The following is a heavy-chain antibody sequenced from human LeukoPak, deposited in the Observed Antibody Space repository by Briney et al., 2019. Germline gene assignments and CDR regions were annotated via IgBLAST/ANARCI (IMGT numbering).Heavy chain of an antibody. Sequence: SETLSLTCAAYGGASGGYYCTWIRQPPGKGLEWIGEIDHRGSTHYNPSLQSRVTISIDTSKNQFSLKVSSVTAADTALYYCARTRDGYLRYWSQGSLVTVSS. CDR1: GGASGGYY. CDR3: ARTRDGYLRY. CDR2: IDHRGST. V-gene: IGHV4-34*01. J-gene: IGHJ4*02. D-gene: IGHD5-24*01.